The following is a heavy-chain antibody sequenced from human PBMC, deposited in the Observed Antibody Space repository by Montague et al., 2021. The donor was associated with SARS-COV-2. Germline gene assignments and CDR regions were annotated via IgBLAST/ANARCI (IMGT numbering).Heavy chain of an antibody. Sequence: SLRLSCAASGFTFSSYAMHWVRQAPGKGPEWVAVISYDGSNKYYADSVKGRFTISRDNSKNTLYLQMNSLRAGDTAVYYCARDAIGYYYYYYYMDVWGKGTTVTVSS. J-gene: IGHJ6*03. CDR2: ISYDGSNK. V-gene: IGHV3-30*04. CDR3: ARDAIGYYYYYYYMDV. CDR1: GFTFSSYA.